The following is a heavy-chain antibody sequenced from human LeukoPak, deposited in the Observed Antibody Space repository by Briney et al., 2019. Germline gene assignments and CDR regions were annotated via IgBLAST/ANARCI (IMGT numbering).Heavy chain of an antibody. D-gene: IGHD4-17*01. V-gene: IGHV3-21*01. J-gene: IGHJ4*02. Sequence: SVRGRFTISRDDATNSLYLQMNSLRAEDTAVYYCVHGDYASDYWGQGTLVTVSS. CDR3: VHGDYASDY.